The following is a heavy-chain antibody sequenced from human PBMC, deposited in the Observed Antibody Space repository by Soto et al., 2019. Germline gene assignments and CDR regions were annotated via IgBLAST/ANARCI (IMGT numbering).Heavy chain of an antibody. CDR3: ARDAVAATPLIDY. D-gene: IGHD2-15*01. J-gene: IGHJ4*02. Sequence: EVQLVESGGGLVQPGGSLRLSCAASGFTFSSYWMSWVRQAPGKGLEWVANIKQDGSEKYYVDSVKGRFTISRDNANNSLYLQMNSLRAEDTAVYYCARDAVAATPLIDYWGQGTLVTVSS. CDR1: GFTFSSYW. CDR2: IKQDGSEK. V-gene: IGHV3-7*01.